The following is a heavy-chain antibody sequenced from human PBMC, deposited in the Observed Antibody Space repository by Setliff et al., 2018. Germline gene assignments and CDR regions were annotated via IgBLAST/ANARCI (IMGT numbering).Heavy chain of an antibody. CDR3: ARAGLASAGRKGIFDH. D-gene: IGHD6-13*01. Sequence: ASVKVSCKASGYAFASHYMHWVRQAPGQGLEWMGLIHPGGGSSSPAEKFEGRVTMTRDTSTSTVYMELGSLRSDDTAIYFCARAGLASAGRKGIFDHWGQGTLVTVSS. CDR1: GYAFASHY. CDR2: IHPGGGSS. J-gene: IGHJ4*02. V-gene: IGHV1-46*01.